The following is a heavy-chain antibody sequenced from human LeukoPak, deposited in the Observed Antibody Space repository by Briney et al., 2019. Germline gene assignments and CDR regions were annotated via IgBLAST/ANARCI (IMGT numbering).Heavy chain of an antibody. CDR2: IYHSGGA. CDR3: ARQFDP. J-gene: IGHJ5*02. V-gene: IGHV4-30-4*01. Sequence: PSETLSLTCTVSGGSISGGDYFWGWVRQPPGKGLEWIGYIYHSGGAHYNPSLKSPASISVDTSKNQFSLELRSVTAADTAVYYCARQFDPWGQGTLVTVSS. CDR1: GGSISGGDYF.